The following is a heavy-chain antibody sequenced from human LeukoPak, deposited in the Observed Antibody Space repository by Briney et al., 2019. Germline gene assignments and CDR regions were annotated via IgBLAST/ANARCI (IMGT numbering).Heavy chain of an antibody. CDR3: ARDAILDYDSSGYYGNDY. J-gene: IGHJ4*02. D-gene: IGHD3-22*01. CDR2: IYSVGST. V-gene: IGHV3-66*01. CDR1: GFTVSSNY. Sequence: TGGSLRPSCAASGFTVSSNYMSWVRQAPGKGLEGVSVIYSVGSTYYADSVKGRFTISRDNSKNTLYLQMNSLRAEDTGVYYCARDAILDYDSSGYYGNDYWGQGTLVTVSS.